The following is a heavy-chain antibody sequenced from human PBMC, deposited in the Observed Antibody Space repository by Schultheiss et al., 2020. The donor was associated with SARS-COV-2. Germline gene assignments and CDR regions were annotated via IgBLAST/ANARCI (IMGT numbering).Heavy chain of an antibody. D-gene: IGHD3-22*01. CDR2: INAGNGNT. CDR3: ARVPRHMIVVVSPFDY. Sequence: ASVKVSCKASGYTFTSYAMHWVRQAPGQRLEWMGWINAGNGNTKYSQKFQGRVTITRDTSASTAYMELSSLRSEDTAVYYCARVPRHMIVVVSPFDYWGQGTLVTVSS. J-gene: IGHJ4*02. V-gene: IGHV1-3*01. CDR1: GYTFTSYA.